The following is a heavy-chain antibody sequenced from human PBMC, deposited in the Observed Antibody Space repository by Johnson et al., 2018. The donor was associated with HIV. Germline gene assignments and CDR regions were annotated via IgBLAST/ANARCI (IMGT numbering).Heavy chain of an antibody. CDR3: TKGRIFGVVMEALDI. CDR1: GFTFSSYG. V-gene: IGHV3-33*06. D-gene: IGHD3-3*01. Sequence: QVQLVESGGGVVQPGRSLRLSCAASGFTFSSYGMHWVCQAPGKGLEWVAVIWYDGSNKDYADSVKGRFTISRDNSKNTLYLQMNSLRAEDTAVSYCTKGRIFGVVMEALDIWGQGTMVTVSS. CDR2: IWYDGSNK. J-gene: IGHJ3*02.